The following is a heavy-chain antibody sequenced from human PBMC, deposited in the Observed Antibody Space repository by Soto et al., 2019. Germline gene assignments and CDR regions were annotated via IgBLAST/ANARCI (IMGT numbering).Heavy chain of an antibody. Sequence: SETMSLTCTVSGGSINSYYWSWIRQPPGKGLEWIGYIYYSGSTNYNPSLKSRVTISVDTSKNQFSLKLSSVTAADTAVYYCARGIQLWPDYYYYYMDVWGKGTTVTVSS. J-gene: IGHJ6*03. CDR2: IYYSGST. V-gene: IGHV4-59*08. D-gene: IGHD5-18*01. CDR1: GGSINSYY. CDR3: ARGIQLWPDYYYYYMDV.